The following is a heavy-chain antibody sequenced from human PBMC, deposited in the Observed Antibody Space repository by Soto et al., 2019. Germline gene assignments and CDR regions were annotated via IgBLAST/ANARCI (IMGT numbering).Heavy chain of an antibody. D-gene: IGHD3-3*01. CDR1: GGSFSGYY. CDR2: INHSGST. Sequence: SETLSLTCAVYGGSFSGYYWSWIRQPPGKGLEWIGEINHSGSTNYNPSHKSRVTISVDTSKNQFSLKLSSVTAADTAVYFCASLEGYYDFWGGYSGGVDYWGQGTLVTVSS. J-gene: IGHJ4*02. CDR3: ASLEGYYDFWGGYSGGVDY. V-gene: IGHV4-34*01.